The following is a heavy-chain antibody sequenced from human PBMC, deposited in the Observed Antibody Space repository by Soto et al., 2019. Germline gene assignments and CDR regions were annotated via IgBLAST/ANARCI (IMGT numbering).Heavy chain of an antibody. CDR2: IYYSGST. Sequence: SETLSLTCTVSGGSISSSSYYWGWIRQPPGKGLEWIGSIYYSGSTYYNPSLKSRVTISVDTSKNQFSLKLSSVTAADTAVYYCARYSSSSGYFDYWGQGTLVTVSS. CDR1: GGSISSSSYY. D-gene: IGHD6-6*01. CDR3: ARYSSSSGYFDY. V-gene: IGHV4-39*01. J-gene: IGHJ4*02.